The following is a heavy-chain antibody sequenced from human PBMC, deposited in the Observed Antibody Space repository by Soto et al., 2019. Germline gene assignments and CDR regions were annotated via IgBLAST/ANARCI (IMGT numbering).Heavy chain of an antibody. CDR2: IDHSGST. V-gene: IGHV4-34*01. CDR3: ARGQDPNRISFIINHLYYMDV. J-gene: IGHJ6*03. D-gene: IGHD3-10*01. CDR1: GGSFSDHY. Sequence: QLQLQEWGAGLLKPSETLSLTCAVYGGSFSDHYWSWIRQPPGEGLEWIAEIDHSGSTNYSPYPKSRSTMPVDPSKNQVSLGLTSVTAADSAVYYCARGQDPNRISFIINHLYYMDVWFRGATVSVSS.